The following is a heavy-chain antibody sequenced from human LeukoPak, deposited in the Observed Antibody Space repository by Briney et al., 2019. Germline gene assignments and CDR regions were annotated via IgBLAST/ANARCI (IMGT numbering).Heavy chain of an antibody. CDR1: GGSFSGYY. V-gene: IGHV4-34*01. D-gene: IGHD3-3*02. CDR3: ARAHFWSGYYTGLDRRRPDYYYYMDV. CDR2: INHSGST. Sequence: PSETLSLTCAVYGGSFSGYYWSWIRQPPGKGLEWIGEINHSGSTNYNPSLKSRVTISVDTSKNQFSLKLSSVTAADTAVYYCARAHFWSGYYTGLDRRRPDYYYYMDVWGKGTTVTISS. J-gene: IGHJ6*03.